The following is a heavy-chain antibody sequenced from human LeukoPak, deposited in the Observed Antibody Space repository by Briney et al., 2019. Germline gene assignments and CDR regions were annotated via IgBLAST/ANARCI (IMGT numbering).Heavy chain of an antibody. CDR2: IRPDGSDK. CDR1: GFTFSSYS. V-gene: IGHV3-7*03. J-gene: IGHJ4*02. D-gene: IGHD2-21*02. CDR3: VSAKTCGGDCYHFDY. Sequence: GGSLRLSCAASGFTFSSYSMNWVRQAPGKGLEWVANIRPDGSDKCYVDSVRGRFIISRDNAKNSLYLQMNSLRAEDTAVYYCVSAKTCGGDCYHFDYWGQGALVTVSS.